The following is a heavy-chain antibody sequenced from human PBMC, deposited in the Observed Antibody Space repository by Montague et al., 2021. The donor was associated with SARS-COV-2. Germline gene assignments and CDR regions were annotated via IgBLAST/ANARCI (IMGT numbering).Heavy chain of an antibody. J-gene: IGHJ3*02. Sequence: SLRLSCAASGFTFSSYEMNWVRQAPGKGLEWVSYISSSGSTIYYADSVKGRFTISRDNAKNSLYLQMNSLRAEDTAVYYCASNFFITMFGVVISSYAFDIWGQGTMVTVSS. V-gene: IGHV3-48*03. D-gene: IGHD3-3*01. CDR2: ISSSGSTI. CDR1: GFTFSSYE. CDR3: ASNFFITMFGVVISSYAFDI.